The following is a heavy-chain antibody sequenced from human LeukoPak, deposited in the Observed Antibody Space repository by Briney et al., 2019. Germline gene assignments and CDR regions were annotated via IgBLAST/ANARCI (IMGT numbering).Heavy chain of an antibody. J-gene: IGHJ2*01. V-gene: IGHV6-1*01. CDR3: ARDQYYSGGSCYELGISWYFDL. CDR2: TYYRSKWYN. D-gene: IGHD2-15*01. CDR1: GDSVSSNSAA. Sequence: SQTLSLTCAISGDSVSSNSAAWNWIRQSPSRGLEWLGRTYYRSKWYNDYAVSVKSRITINPDTSKNQFSLQLNSVTPEDTAVYYCARDQYYSGGSCYELGISWYFDLWGRGTLVTVSS.